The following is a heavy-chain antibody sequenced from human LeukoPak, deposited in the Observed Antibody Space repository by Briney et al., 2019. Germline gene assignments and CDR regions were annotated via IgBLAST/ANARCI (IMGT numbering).Heavy chain of an antibody. CDR1: SYSISSGYY. Sequence: SETLSLTCVVSSYSISSGYYWGWIRLPPGKGLDWIGSIYQSGSTFYSPSLKSRVTISVDTSKNQFSLRLSSVTAADTAVYYCARVEGYCDSLDCYGWFDRWGQGILVPVSS. D-gene: IGHD2/OR15-2a*01. J-gene: IGHJ5*02. CDR3: ARVEGYCDSLDCYGWFDR. V-gene: IGHV4-38-2*01. CDR2: IYQSGST.